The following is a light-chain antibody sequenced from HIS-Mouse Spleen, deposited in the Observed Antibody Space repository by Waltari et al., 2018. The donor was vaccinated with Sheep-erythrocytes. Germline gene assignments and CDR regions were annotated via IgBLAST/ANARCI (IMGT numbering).Light chain of an antibody. CDR3: CSYAGSYNHV. J-gene: IGLJ1*01. CDR2: DVS. V-gene: IGLV2-11*01. CDR1: SSDVGGYNY. Sequence: QSALTQPRSVSGSPGQSVTIPCTGTSSDVGGYNYVSCSQQHPGKAPKLMIYDVSKRPSGVPDRFSGSKSGNTASLTISGLQAEDEADYYCCSYAGSYNHVFATGTKVTVL.